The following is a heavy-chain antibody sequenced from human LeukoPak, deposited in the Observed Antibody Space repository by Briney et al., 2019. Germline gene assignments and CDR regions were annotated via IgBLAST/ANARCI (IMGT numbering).Heavy chain of an antibody. Sequence: SETLSLTCTVSGGSISSYYWSWIRHPPAKGLEWIGYIYYSGSTNYNPSLKSQVTISVDTSKNQLSLKLNSVTAADTAVYYCARDLGYCSSSSCYAWFDPWGQGTLVTVSS. D-gene: IGHD2-2*01. CDR1: GGSISSYY. V-gene: IGHV4-59*01. CDR3: ARDLGYCSSSSCYAWFDP. CDR2: IYYSGST. J-gene: IGHJ5*02.